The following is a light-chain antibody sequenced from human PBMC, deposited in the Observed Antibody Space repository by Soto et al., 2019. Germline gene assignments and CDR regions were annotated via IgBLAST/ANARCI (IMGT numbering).Light chain of an antibody. CDR3: QQYGSSPIT. CDR1: QSVSSSY. J-gene: IGKJ5*01. CDR2: GAS. V-gene: IGKV3-20*01. Sequence: EIVLTQTPFTLSLSPVERSTLSFIGSQSVSSSYLAGYQQKPGQAPRLIIYGASSRATGIPDRFSGSGSGTAFTLTISRLEPEDFAVYYCQQYGSSPITFGQGTRLEI.